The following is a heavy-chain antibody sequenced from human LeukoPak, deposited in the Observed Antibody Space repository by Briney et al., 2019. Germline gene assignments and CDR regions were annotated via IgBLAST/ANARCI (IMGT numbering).Heavy chain of an antibody. CDR2: IWYDGSNK. V-gene: IGHV3-33*01. Sequence: GRSLRLSCAASGFTFSSYGMHWVRQAPGKGLEWVAVIWYDGSNKYYADSVKGRFPISRDNSKNTLYLQMNSLRAEDTAVYYCARVGATYPFDYWGQGTLVTVSS. CDR3: ARVGATYPFDY. D-gene: IGHD2-15*01. J-gene: IGHJ4*02. CDR1: GFTFSSYG.